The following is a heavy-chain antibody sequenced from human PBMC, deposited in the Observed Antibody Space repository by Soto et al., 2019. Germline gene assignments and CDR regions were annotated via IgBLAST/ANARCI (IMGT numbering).Heavy chain of an antibody. Sequence: EVHLVESGGGLVQPGGSLGPSFAASGFIFVSYALNWVGQAPGKGLEGVSYISGSGTTIYYADSVKGRFTISRDYAKSSLYLQMNSLRAEDTAMYYCASFSRMADGYYWGQGTLVTVSS. CDR2: ISGSGTTI. J-gene: IGHJ4*02. D-gene: IGHD3-22*01. V-gene: IGHV3-48*01. CDR3: ASFSRMADGYY. CDR1: GFIFVSYA.